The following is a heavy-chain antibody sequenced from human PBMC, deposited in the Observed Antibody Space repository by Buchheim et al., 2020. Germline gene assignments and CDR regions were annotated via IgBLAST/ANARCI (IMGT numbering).Heavy chain of an antibody. CDR1: GFTFSTYA. D-gene: IGHD3-9*01. Sequence: EVHLLESGGGLVQPGGSLRLSCAASGFTFSTYAMSWVRQAPGKGLEWVSAISGGGGSTSYADSVKGRFTISRDNSKNTLYLQMDSLRAEDTAIYYCARVRGLVTTRPLGYWGQGTL. CDR3: ARVRGLVTTRPLGY. V-gene: IGHV3-23*01. CDR2: ISGGGGST. J-gene: IGHJ4*02.